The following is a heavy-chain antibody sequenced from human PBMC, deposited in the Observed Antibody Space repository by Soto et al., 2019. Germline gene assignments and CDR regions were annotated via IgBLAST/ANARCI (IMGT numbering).Heavy chain of an antibody. J-gene: IGHJ4*02. CDR2: MNPYNGNA. CDR1: GYTFITYD. Sequence: ASVKVSCKASGYTFITYDIHWVRQATGQGLEWMGWMNPYNGNAGYAQKFQGRVTMTRNTSISTAYMELSSLRSEDTAVYFCARRKERSGPHYFDSWGQGALVTVSS. CDR3: ARRKERSGPHYFDS. V-gene: IGHV1-8*01. D-gene: IGHD6-25*01.